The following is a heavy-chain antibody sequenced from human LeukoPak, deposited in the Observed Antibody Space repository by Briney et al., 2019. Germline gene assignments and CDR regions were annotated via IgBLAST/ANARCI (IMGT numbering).Heavy chain of an antibody. CDR2: INPNSGGT. CDR3: ARVYYYDSSGYYNYYYGMDV. V-gene: IGHV1-2*02. CDR1: GYTFTGYY. Sequence: GASVKVSCKASGYTFTGYYMHWVRQAPGQGLEWMGWINPNSGGTNYAQKFQGRVTMTRDTSISTAYTELSRLRSDDTAVYYCARVYYYDSSGYYNYYYGMDVWGQGTTVTVSS. J-gene: IGHJ6*02. D-gene: IGHD3-22*01.